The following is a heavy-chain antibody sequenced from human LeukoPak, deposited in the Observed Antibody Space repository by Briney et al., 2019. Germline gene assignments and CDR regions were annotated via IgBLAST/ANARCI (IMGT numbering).Heavy chain of an antibody. CDR1: GYTFTSYG. J-gene: IGHJ4*02. V-gene: IGHV7-4-1*02. D-gene: IGHD6-6*01. CDR2: INTNTGNP. Sequence: ASVKVSCKASGYTFTSYGISWVRQAPGQGLEWMGWINTNTGNPTYAQGFTGRFVFSLDTSVSTAYLQISSLKAEDTAVYYCARVSSSSGYYFDYWGQGTLVTVSS. CDR3: ARVSSSSGYYFDY.